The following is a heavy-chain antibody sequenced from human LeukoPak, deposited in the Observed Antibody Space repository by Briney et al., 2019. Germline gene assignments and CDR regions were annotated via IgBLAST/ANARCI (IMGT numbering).Heavy chain of an antibody. Sequence: ASVKVSCKASGYTFTSYGISWVRQAPGQGLEWMGWISAYNGNTNYARKLQGRVTMTTDTSTSTAYMELRSLRSDDTAVYYCARGMITFGGVIVSNWFDPWGQGTLVTVSS. CDR1: GYTFTSYG. CDR3: ARGMITFGGVIVSNWFDP. J-gene: IGHJ5*02. D-gene: IGHD3-16*02. V-gene: IGHV1-18*01. CDR2: ISAYNGNT.